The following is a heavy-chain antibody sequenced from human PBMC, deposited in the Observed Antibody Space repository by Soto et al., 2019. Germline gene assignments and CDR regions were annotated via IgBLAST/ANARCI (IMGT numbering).Heavy chain of an antibody. D-gene: IGHD3-22*01. CDR1: GFTFSSYA. CDR2: ISGSGGST. Sequence: GGSLRLSCAASGFTFSSYAMSWVRQAPGKGPEWVSAISGSGGSTYYADSVKGRFTISRDNSKNTLYLQMNSLRAEDTAVYYCAKVTYDTDAFDIWGQGTMVTVSS. CDR3: AKVTYDTDAFDI. V-gene: IGHV3-23*01. J-gene: IGHJ3*02.